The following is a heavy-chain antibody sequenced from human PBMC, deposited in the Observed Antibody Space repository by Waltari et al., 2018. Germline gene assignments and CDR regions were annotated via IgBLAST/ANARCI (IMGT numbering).Heavy chain of an antibody. V-gene: IGHV1-46*01. CDR3: ARESPHSYYFDY. Sequence: QMQLVQSGAEVMKPGASVKVSCKASGFTFSSYHIHWVRQAPGQGLEWMGIIKSDSGGVSTSYDQRFQGRVTMTRDTSTSTAYMELSSLRSEDTAVYYCARESPHSYYFDYWGQGTLLTVSS. J-gene: IGHJ4*02. CDR1: GFTFSSYH. CDR2: IKSDSGGVST.